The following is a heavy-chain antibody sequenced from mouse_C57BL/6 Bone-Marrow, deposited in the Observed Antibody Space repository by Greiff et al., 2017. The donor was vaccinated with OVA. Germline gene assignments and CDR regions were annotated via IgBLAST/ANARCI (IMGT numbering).Heavy chain of an antibody. CDR1: GYTFTSYW. Sequence: VQLQQSGAELVKPGASVKLSCKASGYTFTSYWMHWVKQRPGRGLEWIGRIDPNSGGTKYNEKFKSKATLTVDKPSSTAYMPLSSLTSEDSAVYYCARPLSIYYYGSSFDYWGQGTTLTVSS. CDR3: ARPLSIYYYGSSFDY. CDR2: IDPNSGGT. J-gene: IGHJ2*01. V-gene: IGHV1-72*01. D-gene: IGHD1-1*01.